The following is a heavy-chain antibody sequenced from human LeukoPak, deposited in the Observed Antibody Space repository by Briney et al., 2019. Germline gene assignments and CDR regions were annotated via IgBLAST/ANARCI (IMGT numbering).Heavy chain of an antibody. CDR3: ASDIVATSTQVGGNY. D-gene: IGHD5-12*01. J-gene: IGHJ4*02. Sequence: ASVKVSCKASGYTFTSYGISWVRQAPGQELEWMGWISAYNGNTNYAQKLQGRVTMTTDTSTSTAYMELRSLRSDDTAVYYCASDIVATSTQVGGNYWGQGTLVTVSS. CDR2: ISAYNGNT. CDR1: GYTFTSYG. V-gene: IGHV1-18*01.